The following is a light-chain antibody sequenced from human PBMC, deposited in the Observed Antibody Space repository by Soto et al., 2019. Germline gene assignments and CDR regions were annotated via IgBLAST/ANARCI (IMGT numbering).Light chain of an antibody. CDR2: GAS. CDR3: QHYGHALWA. Sequence: EVVVTQSPGTLSLSPGERATLSCRASQSVTSDYLAWYQQKPGQSPRLLMSGASRRATGVPDRFSGSGSGTHFTLTISRLEPEDFAVYYCQHYGHALWAFGQGTKVEIK. V-gene: IGKV3-20*01. CDR1: QSVTSDY. J-gene: IGKJ1*01.